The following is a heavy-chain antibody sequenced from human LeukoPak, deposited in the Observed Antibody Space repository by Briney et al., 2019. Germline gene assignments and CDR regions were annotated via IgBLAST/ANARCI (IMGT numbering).Heavy chain of an antibody. CDR3: ARDQGDYGDLTGD. D-gene: IGHD4-17*01. V-gene: IGHV1-69*13. CDR1: GGTFSSYA. CDR2: IIPIFGTA. Sequence: GASVKVSCKASGGTFSSYAISWVRQAPGQGLEWVGGIIPIFGTANYAQKFQGRVTITADESTSTAYMELSSLRSEDTTVYYCARDQGDYGDLTGDWGQGTLVTVSS. J-gene: IGHJ4*02.